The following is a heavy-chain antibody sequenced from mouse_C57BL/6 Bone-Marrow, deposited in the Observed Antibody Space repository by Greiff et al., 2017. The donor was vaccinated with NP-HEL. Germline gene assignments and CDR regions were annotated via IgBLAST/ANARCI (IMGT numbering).Heavy chain of an antibody. CDR3: AIDALDWYFDV. CDR2: SRNKANDDTT. Sequence: EVNVVESGGGLVQSGRSLRLSCATSGFTFSDFYMEWVSQAPGKGLEWIAASRNKANDDTTEYSASVKGRFIVSRDTSQSILYLQMNALKADDTAIYYCAIDALDWYFDVWGTGTTVPVSS. J-gene: IGHJ1*03. CDR1: GFTFSDFY. V-gene: IGHV7-1*01.